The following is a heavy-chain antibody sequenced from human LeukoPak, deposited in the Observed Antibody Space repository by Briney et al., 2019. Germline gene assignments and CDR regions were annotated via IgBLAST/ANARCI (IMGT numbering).Heavy chain of an antibody. J-gene: IGHJ5*02. V-gene: IGHV3-48*03. CDR2: ISSSGSTI. D-gene: IGHD2-2*01. Sequence: GGSLRLSCAASGFTFSSYEMNWVRQAPGKGLEWVSYISSSGSTIYYADSVKGRFTISRDNAKNSLYLQMNSLRAEDTAVYYCARDMGYCSSTSCYPNWFDPWGQGTLVTVSS. CDR1: GFTFSSYE. CDR3: ARDMGYCSSTSCYPNWFDP.